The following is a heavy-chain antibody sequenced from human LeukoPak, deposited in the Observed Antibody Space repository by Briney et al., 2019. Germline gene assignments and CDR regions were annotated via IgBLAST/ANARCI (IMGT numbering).Heavy chain of an antibody. J-gene: IGHJ4*02. D-gene: IGHD3-10*01. CDR2: ISGSGGST. CDR3: AKEYYYGSGSYYPYYFDY. V-gene: IGHV3-23*01. Sequence: GGSLRLSCAASGFTFSSYAMSWVRQAPGKGVEWVSAISGSGGSTYYADSVKGRFTISRDNSKNTLYLQMNSLRAEDTAVYYCAKEYYYGSGSYYPYYFDYWGQGTLVTVSS. CDR1: GFTFSSYA.